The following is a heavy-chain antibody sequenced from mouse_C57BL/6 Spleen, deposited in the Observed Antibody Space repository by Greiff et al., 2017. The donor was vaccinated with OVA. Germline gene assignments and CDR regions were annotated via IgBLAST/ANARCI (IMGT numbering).Heavy chain of an antibody. CDR1: GYTFTDYY. V-gene: IGHV1-26*01. CDR2: INPNNGGT. CDR3: ARGTTVVAGRGFDY. Sequence: VQLQQSGPELVKPGASVKISCKASGYTFTDYYMNWVKQSHGKSLEWIGDINPNNGGTSYNQKFKGKATLTVDKSSSTADMELRSLTSEDSAVYYCARGTTVVAGRGFDYWGQGTTLTVSS. D-gene: IGHD1-1*01. J-gene: IGHJ2*01.